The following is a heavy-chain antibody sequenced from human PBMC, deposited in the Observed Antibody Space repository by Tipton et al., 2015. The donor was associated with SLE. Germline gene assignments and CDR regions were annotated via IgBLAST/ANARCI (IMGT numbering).Heavy chain of an antibody. V-gene: IGHV4-30-4*01. D-gene: IGHD3-10*01. CDR1: GGSISSGDYY. CDR3: ARGGGPHAFDI. Sequence: TLSLTCTVSGGSISSGDYYWSWIRQPPGKGLEWIGEINHSGSTNYNPSLKSRVTISVDTSKNQFSLKLSSVTAADTAVYYCARGGGPHAFDIWGQGTMVTVSS. CDR2: INHSGST. J-gene: IGHJ3*02.